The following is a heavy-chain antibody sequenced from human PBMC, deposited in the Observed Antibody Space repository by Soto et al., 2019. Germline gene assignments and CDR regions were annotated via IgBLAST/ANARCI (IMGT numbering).Heavy chain of an antibody. CDR2: IYYSGST. CDR1: CGSISSGGYY. V-gene: IGHV4-31*03. CDR3: ARAGENCGGDCYSPSRKYYFDY. D-gene: IGHD2-21*02. Sequence: SETLSLTCTFSCGSISSGGYYWSWIRQHPGKGLEWIGYIYYSGSTYYNPSLKSRVTISVDTSKNQFSLKLSSVTAADTAVYYCARAGENCGGDCYSPSRKYYFDYWGQGTLVTVSS. J-gene: IGHJ4*02.